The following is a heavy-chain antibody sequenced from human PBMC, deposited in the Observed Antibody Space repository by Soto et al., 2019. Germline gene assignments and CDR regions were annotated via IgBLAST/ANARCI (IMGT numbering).Heavy chain of an antibody. D-gene: IGHD6-25*01. CDR2: IYYTGAT. J-gene: IGHJ4*02. CDR3: ARVFSSSSGWMYYFDF. V-gene: IGHV4-4*02. CDR1: SGSISTGNW. Sequence: QVELQESGPRLVKSSGTLSLTCEVSSGSISTGNWWSWVRQPPGKRLEWIGEIYYTGATNYNPSLKSRVTMTIDKSKDQFSLILTSATAADTAVYYCARVFSSSSGWMYYFDFWGQGILVSVSS.